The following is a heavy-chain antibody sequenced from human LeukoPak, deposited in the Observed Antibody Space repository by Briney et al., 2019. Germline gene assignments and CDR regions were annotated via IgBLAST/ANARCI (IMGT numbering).Heavy chain of an antibody. V-gene: IGHV6-1*01. CDR2: TYYRSKWYN. CDR1: GDSVSNHSAA. CDR3: AREDNDAFDI. Sequence: SRTLSLTCAISGDSVSNHSAAWNWIRQSPSRGLERLGRTYYRSKWYNDNVVSVKGRITINPDTSQNQFSLHLNSVTPDDTAVYYCAREDNDAFDIWGQGTTVTVSS. J-gene: IGHJ3*02.